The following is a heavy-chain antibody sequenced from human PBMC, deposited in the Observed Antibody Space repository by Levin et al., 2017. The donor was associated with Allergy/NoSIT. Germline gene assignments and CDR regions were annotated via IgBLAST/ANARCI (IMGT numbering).Heavy chain of an antibody. Sequence: GESLKISCAASGFTVSSNYMSWVRQAPGKGLEWVSVIYSGGSTYYADSVKGRFTISRDNSKNTLYLQMNSLRAEDTAVYYCAGSLGELLPFGMDVWGQGTTVIVSS. D-gene: IGHD1-26*01. CDR3: AGSLGELLPFGMDV. J-gene: IGHJ6*02. V-gene: IGHV3-53*01. CDR2: IYSGGST. CDR1: GFTVSSNY.